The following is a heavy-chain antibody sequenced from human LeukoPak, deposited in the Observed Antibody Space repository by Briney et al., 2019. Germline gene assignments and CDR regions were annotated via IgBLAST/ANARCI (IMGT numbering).Heavy chain of an antibody. CDR3: ARDLSYGGNFGYWYFDL. Sequence: SETPSLTCAVSGGSISSGGYSWSWIRQPPGKGLEWIGYIYHSGSTYCNPSLKSRVTISVDRSKNQFSLKLSSVTAADTAVYYCARDLSYGGNFGYWYFDLWGRGTLVTASS. J-gene: IGHJ2*01. D-gene: IGHD4-23*01. CDR1: GGSISSGGYS. V-gene: IGHV4-30-2*01. CDR2: IYHSGST.